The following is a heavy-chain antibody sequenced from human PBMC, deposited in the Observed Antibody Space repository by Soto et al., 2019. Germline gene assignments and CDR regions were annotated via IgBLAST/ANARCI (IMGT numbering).Heavy chain of an antibody. CDR1: GGSISRGGYY. Sequence: SETLSLTCTVSGGSISRGGYYWSLIRQHPGKGLEWIGYIYYSGSTYYNPSLKSRVTISVDTSKNQFSLKLSSVTAADTAVYYCARWGLGEDIVVVPAASDAFDIWGQGTMVTVSS. V-gene: IGHV4-31*03. D-gene: IGHD2-2*01. J-gene: IGHJ3*02. CDR2: IYYSGST. CDR3: ARWGLGEDIVVVPAASDAFDI.